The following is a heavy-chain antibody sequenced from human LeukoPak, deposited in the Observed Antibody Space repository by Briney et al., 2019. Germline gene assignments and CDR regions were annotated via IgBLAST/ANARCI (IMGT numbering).Heavy chain of an antibody. CDR3: AKDRFYSGSPRAFDM. J-gene: IGHJ3*02. CDR2: ISGGSSGST. Sequence: GGSLRLSCAASGFTFSDYAMSWVRQAPGKGLEWLSVISGGSSGSTYYADSVKGRFTISRDNSKNTLYLQMNSLRAEDTALYYCAKDRFYSGSPRAFDMWGRGTMVTVSS. CDR1: GFTFSDYA. D-gene: IGHD1-26*01. V-gene: IGHV3-23*01.